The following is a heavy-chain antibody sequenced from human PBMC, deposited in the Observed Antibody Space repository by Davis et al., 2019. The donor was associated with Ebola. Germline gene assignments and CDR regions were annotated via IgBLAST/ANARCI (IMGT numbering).Heavy chain of an antibody. CDR3: ATGLDRPKWELSGIFDY. D-gene: IGHD1-26*01. Sequence: ASVKVSCKVSGYTLTELSMHWVRQAPGKGLEWMGGFDPEDGETIYAQKFQGRVTMTEDTSTDTAYMELSSLRSEDTAVYYCATGLDRPKWELSGIFDYWGQGTLVTVSS. CDR2: FDPEDGET. V-gene: IGHV1-24*01. CDR1: GYTLTELS. J-gene: IGHJ4*02.